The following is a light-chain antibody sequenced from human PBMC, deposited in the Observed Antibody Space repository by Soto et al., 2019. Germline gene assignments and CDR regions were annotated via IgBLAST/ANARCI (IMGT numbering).Light chain of an antibody. V-gene: IGLV2-14*01. CDR2: KVR. CDR1: SSDIGGYDY. Sequence: QSALTQPASVSGSPGQSITISCTGTSSDIGGYDYVSWYQQRPGKAPKLMIYKVRYRPSGVSNRFSGSKSGNTASLTISGLQDEDEADYSCCSYTRTSNHYFFGSGTKLTVL. CDR3: CSYTRTSNHYF. J-gene: IGLJ1*01.